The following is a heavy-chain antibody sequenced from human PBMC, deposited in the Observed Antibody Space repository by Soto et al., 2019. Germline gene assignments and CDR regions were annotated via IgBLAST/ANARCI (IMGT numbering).Heavy chain of an antibody. D-gene: IGHD6-13*01. V-gene: IGHV4-39*01. Sequence: SETLSLTCTVSVASIKTHSYYWGWILQPPGKGLEWIGSILYTGSTYYNPSLKSRVTVSLDTSKSQFSLNLSSVTAADTAVFYCARAWSRQLGPYYFDYWGQGTLVTVSS. CDR3: ARAWSRQLGPYYFDY. CDR2: ILYTGST. CDR1: VASIKTHSYY. J-gene: IGHJ4*02.